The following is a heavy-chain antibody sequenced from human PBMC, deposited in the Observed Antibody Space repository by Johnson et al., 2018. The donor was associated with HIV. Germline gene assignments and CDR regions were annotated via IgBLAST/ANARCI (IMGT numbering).Heavy chain of an antibody. D-gene: IGHD2-2*01. CDR3: ATDIVVVLALGGDAFDI. Sequence: VQLVESGGGVVQPGRSLRLSCAASGFTFSSYAMHWVRQAPGKGLEWVANINQDGSEKYYVDSARGRFTISRDNAKNSLYLQMSSLRAEDTAVYYCATDIVVVLALGGDAFDIWGQETVVTVSS. CDR2: INQDGSEK. V-gene: IGHV3-7*01. CDR1: GFTFSSYA. J-gene: IGHJ3*02.